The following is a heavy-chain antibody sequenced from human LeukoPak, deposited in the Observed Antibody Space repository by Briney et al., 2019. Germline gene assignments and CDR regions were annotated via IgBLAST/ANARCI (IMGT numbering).Heavy chain of an antibody. CDR2: ISAYNGNT. CDR1: GYTFTSYV. V-gene: IGHV1-18*01. D-gene: IGHD6-13*01. Sequence: ASVNVSCKASGYTFTSYVISWVRQAPGRGREWMGWISAYNGNTNYAQKLQGRVTMTTDTSTSTAYMELRSLRSDDTAVYYCAREAARGPYLDYYYGMDVWGQGTTVTVSS. J-gene: IGHJ6*02. CDR3: AREAARGPYLDYYYGMDV.